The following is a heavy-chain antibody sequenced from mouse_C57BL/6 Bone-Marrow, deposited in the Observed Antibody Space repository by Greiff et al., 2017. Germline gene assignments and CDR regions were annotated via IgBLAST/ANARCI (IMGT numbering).Heavy chain of an antibody. CDR3: ARWDYGHFDY. Sequence: VQLQQSGAELVRPGSSVKLSCKASGYTFTSYWMDWVKQRPGQGLEWIGNIYPSDSETHYNQKFKDKATLTVDKSSSTAYMQLSSLTSEDSAVYYCARWDYGHFDYWGQGTTLTVSS. CDR1: GYTFTSYW. V-gene: IGHV1-61*01. D-gene: IGHD2-4*01. CDR2: IYPSDSET. J-gene: IGHJ2*01.